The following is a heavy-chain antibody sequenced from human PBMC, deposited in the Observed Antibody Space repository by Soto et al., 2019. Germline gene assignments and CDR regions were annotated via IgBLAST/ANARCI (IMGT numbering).Heavy chain of an antibody. CDR3: AKVYDSSGYWFDAFDI. CDR2: ISWNSGSI. D-gene: IGHD3-22*01. V-gene: IGHV3-9*01. Sequence: GWSLRLSCAASGFTFDDYAMHWVRQAPGKGLEWVSGISWNSGSIGYADSVKGRFTISRDSAKNSPYLQMNSLRAEDTALYYCAKVYDSSGYWFDAFDIWGQGTMVTVSS. J-gene: IGHJ3*02. CDR1: GFTFDDYA.